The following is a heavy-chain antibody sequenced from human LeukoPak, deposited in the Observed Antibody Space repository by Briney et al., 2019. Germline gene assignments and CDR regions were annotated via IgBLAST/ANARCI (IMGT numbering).Heavy chain of an antibody. D-gene: IGHD3-10*01. CDR3: ARVVWFGELFFNY. V-gene: IGHV4-61*08. Sequence: SETLSLTCTVSGGSISSGDYYWRWIRQPPGKGLEWIGRIYSSGSTNYNPSLKSRVTMSVDTAKNQFPLKLSSVTAADTAVYYCARVVWFGELFFNYWGQGTLVTVSS. J-gene: IGHJ4*02. CDR2: IYSSGST. CDR1: GGSISSGDYY.